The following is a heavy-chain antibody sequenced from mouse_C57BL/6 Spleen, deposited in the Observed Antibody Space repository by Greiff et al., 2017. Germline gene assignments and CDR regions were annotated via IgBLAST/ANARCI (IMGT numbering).Heavy chain of an antibody. Sequence: VKLQQSGAELVRPGTSVKVSCKASGYAFTNYLIEWVKQRPGQGLEWIGVINPGSGGTNYNEKFKGKATLTADKSSSTAYMQLSSLTSEDSAVYFCARSLTTVYAMDYWGQGTSVTVSS. V-gene: IGHV1-54*01. D-gene: IGHD1-1*01. CDR1: GYAFTNYL. J-gene: IGHJ4*01. CDR3: ARSLTTVYAMDY. CDR2: INPGSGGT.